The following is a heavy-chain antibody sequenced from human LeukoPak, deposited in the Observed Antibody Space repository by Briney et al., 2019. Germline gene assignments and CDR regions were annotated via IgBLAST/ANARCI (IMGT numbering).Heavy chain of an antibody. Sequence: GGSLRLSCAASGFTFSSYAMNWVRQAPGKGLEWVSVISGSGGSTYYADSVKGRFTISRDNSKNTLYLQMSSLRAEDTAVYYCAKGGGDSCYPGIVYWGQGTLVTVSS. J-gene: IGHJ4*02. V-gene: IGHV3-23*01. CDR3: AKGGGDSCYPGIVY. CDR2: ISGSGGST. CDR1: GFTFSSYA. D-gene: IGHD2-15*01.